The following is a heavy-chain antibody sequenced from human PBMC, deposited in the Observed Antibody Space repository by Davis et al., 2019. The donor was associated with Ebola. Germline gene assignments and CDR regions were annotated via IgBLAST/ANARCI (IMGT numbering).Heavy chain of an antibody. Sequence: ASVKVSCKTSGYTFTDYYIHWMRQAPGQGLEWMGWSHPNGAATKYAQKFQGRVTMTRDRSISTAYMELSSLTHDDTAVYYCARDLSGDNILCPDYWGQGTLVTVSS. D-gene: IGHD1-26*01. CDR3: ARDLSGDNILCPDY. V-gene: IGHV1-2*02. CDR2: SHPNGAAT. J-gene: IGHJ4*02. CDR1: GYTFTDYY.